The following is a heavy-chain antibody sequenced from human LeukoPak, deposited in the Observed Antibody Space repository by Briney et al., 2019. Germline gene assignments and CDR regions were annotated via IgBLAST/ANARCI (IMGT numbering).Heavy chain of an antibody. CDR2: IYTSGST. D-gene: IGHD3-3*01. CDR3: ARELLLEWLYPYYYYYMDV. V-gene: IGHV4-61*02. J-gene: IGHJ6*03. Sequence: PSETLSLTCTVSGGSISSSSYYWSWIRQPAGKGLEWIGRIYTSGSTNYNPSLKSRVTISVDTSKNQFSLKLSSVTAADTAVYYCARELLLEWLYPYYYYYMDVWGKGTTVTVSS. CDR1: GGSISSSSYY.